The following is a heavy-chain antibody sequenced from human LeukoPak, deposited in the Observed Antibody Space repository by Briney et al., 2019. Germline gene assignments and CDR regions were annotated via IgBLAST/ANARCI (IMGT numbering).Heavy chain of an antibody. J-gene: IGHJ3*02. CDR3: ASSLVGATKNAFDI. D-gene: IGHD1-26*01. CDR2: IRYDGSNK. Sequence: GGSLRLSCAASGFTFSSYGMHWVRQAPGKGLEWVAFIRYDGSNKYYADSVKGRFTISRDNSKNTLYLQMNSLRAEDTAVYYCASSLVGATKNAFDIWGQGTMVTVSS. V-gene: IGHV3-30*02. CDR1: GFTFSSYG.